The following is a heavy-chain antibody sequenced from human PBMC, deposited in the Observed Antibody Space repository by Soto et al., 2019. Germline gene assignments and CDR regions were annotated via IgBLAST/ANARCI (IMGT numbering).Heavy chain of an antibody. D-gene: IGHD6-19*01. V-gene: IGHV6-1*01. CDR1: GDSVSSNSAA. Sequence: KQSQTLSLTCAISGDSVSSNSAAWNWIRQSPSRGLEWLGRTYYRSKWYNDYAVSVKSRITINPDTSKNQFSLQLNSVTPEDTAVYYCARDLAVAVNWDDYYYYGMDVWGQGTTVTVSS. CDR2: TYYRSKWYN. J-gene: IGHJ6*02. CDR3: ARDLAVAVNWDDYYYYGMDV.